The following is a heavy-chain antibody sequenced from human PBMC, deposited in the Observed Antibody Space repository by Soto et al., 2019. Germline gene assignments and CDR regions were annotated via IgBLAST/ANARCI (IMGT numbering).Heavy chain of an antibody. CDR3: ARGIVRGGFDI. Sequence: QVQLQEAGPGLVRPSQTLSLTCTVAGGSMSENDYYWSWLRQSPGQGLQWIGYIYDTWTTSYSPSLKSRVTMSADTSRNQFSLKLTSVTAADTALYCWARGIVRGGFDIWGQGTLVTVSS. J-gene: IGHJ3*02. CDR1: GGSMSENDYY. V-gene: IGHV4-30-4*01. D-gene: IGHD3-10*02. CDR2: IYDTWTT.